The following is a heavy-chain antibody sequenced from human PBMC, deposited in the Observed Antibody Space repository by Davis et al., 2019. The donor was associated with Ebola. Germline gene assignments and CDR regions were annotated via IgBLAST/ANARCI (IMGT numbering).Heavy chain of an antibody. CDR1: GGSFSGYY. D-gene: IGHD2-2*01. Sequence: SETLSLSCAVYGGSFSGYYWSWIRQPPGKGLEWIGEINHSGSTNYNPSLKSRVTISVDTSKNQFSLKLSSVTAADTAVYYCARDSSSASGMDVWGKGTTVTVSS. J-gene: IGHJ6*04. CDR2: INHSGST. CDR3: ARDSSSASGMDV. V-gene: IGHV4-34*01.